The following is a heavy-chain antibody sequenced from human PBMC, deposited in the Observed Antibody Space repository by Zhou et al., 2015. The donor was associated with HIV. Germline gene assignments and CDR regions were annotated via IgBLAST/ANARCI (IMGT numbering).Heavy chain of an antibody. V-gene: IGHV1-69*01. CDR1: GGTFSSYA. CDR2: IIPIFGTA. D-gene: IGHD3-3*01. Sequence: QVQLVQSGAEVKKPGSSVKVSCKASGGTFSSYAISWVRQAPGQGLEWMGGIIPIFGTANYAQKFQGRVTITADESTSTAYMELSSLRSEDTAVYYCARAPRRAIGEWLLPHRLYYYYYGMDVWGQGTTVTVSS. J-gene: IGHJ6*02. CDR3: ARAPRRAIGEWLLPHRLYYYYYGMDV.